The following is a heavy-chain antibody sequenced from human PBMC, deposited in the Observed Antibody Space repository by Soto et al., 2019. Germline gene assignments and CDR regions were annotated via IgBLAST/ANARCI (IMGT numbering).Heavy chain of an antibody. D-gene: IGHD7-27*01. Sequence: GGSLRLSCSASGFTFSSYGMHWVRQAPGKGLEWVAVISYDGSNKYYADSVKGRFTISRDNSKNTLYLQMNSLRAEDTAVYYCAKEGRPKWGGAPLQADYFDYWGQGTLVTVSS. J-gene: IGHJ4*02. CDR2: ISYDGSNK. CDR3: AKEGRPKWGGAPLQADYFDY. CDR1: GFTFSSYG. V-gene: IGHV3-30*18.